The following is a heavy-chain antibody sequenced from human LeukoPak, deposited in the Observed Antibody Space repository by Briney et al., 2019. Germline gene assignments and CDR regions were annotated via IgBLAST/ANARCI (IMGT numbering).Heavy chain of an antibody. CDR2: IYYSGTT. V-gene: IGHV4-39*01. J-gene: IGHJ5*02. D-gene: IGHD4-17*01. Sequence: PSETLSLTCTVSGGSISSSSYYWGWIRQPPGKGLECIGSIYYSGTTYYNPSLKSRVTISVDTSKNQFSLKLSSVTAADTAVYYCARHSTRYGDYRAPFDPWGQGTLVTVSS. CDR1: GGSISSSSYY. CDR3: ARHSTRYGDYRAPFDP.